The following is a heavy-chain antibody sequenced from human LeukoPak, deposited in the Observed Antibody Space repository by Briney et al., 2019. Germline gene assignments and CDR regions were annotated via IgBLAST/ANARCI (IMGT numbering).Heavy chain of an antibody. CDR3: ARANYYDNSGYSRGAFDI. V-gene: IGHV4-59*08. J-gene: IGHJ3*02. CDR2: AADSGST. D-gene: IGHD3-22*01. CDR1: GDSMSDYF. Sequence: SETLSLTCTVSGDSMSDYFWTWIRQPPGKGLEWIGYAADSGSTNYNPSLKSRVTISVDTSKNQFSLKLSSVTAADTAVYYCARANYYDNSGYSRGAFDIWGQGTMVTVSS.